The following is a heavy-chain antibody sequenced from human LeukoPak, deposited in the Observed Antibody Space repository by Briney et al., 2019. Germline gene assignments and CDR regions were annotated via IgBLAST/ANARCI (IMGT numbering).Heavy chain of an antibody. CDR2: IYHSGST. CDR3: ARAVEMAPGGDAFDI. Sequence: GSLRLSCVASGFIFRDYTMNWVRQPPGKGLEWIGEIYHSGSTNYNPSLKSRVTISVDKSKNQFSLKLSSVTAADTAVYYCARAVEMAPGGDAFDIWGQGTMVTVSS. D-gene: IGHD5-24*01. CDR1: GFIFRDYT. J-gene: IGHJ3*02. V-gene: IGHV4-4*02.